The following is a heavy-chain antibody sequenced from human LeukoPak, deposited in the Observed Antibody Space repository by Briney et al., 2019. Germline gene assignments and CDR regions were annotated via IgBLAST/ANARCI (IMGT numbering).Heavy chain of an antibody. Sequence: ASVKVSCKASGGTFSSYAISWVRQAPGQGLEWMGWMNPNSGNTGYAQKFQGRVTMTRNTSISTAYMELSSLRSEDTAVYYCARGEGAHRPWGQGTLVTVSS. CDR1: GGTFSSYA. V-gene: IGHV1-8*02. D-gene: IGHD1-26*01. CDR2: MNPNSGNT. J-gene: IGHJ5*02. CDR3: ARGEGAHRP.